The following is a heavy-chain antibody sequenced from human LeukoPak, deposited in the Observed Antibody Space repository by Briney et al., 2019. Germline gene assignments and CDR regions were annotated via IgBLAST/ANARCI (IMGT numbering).Heavy chain of an antibody. J-gene: IGHJ4*02. CDR1: GFTFSSYG. D-gene: IGHD1-26*01. CDR2: IWYDGSNK. Sequence: PGRSLRLSCAASGFTFSSYGMHWVRQAPGKGLEWVAVIWYDGSNKYYADSVKGRFTISRDNSKNTLYLQMNSLRAEDTAVYYCARVPLLDCSGNYFDYWGQGPLVTVSS. CDR3: ARVPLLDCSGNYFDY. V-gene: IGHV3-33*01.